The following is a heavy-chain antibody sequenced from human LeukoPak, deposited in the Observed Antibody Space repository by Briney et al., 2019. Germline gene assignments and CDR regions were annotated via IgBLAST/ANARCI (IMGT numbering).Heavy chain of an antibody. CDR1: EFTLSSYS. Sequence: PGGSLRLSCAASEFTLSSYSMNWVRQAPGKGLEWVSYISSSSSTIYYADSVKGRFTISRDNAKNSLYLQMNGLRDEDTAVYYCARDQTPHYYDSSGYYRNDAFDIWGQGTMVTVSS. CDR3: ARDQTPHYYDSSGYYRNDAFDI. J-gene: IGHJ3*02. V-gene: IGHV3-48*02. D-gene: IGHD3-22*01. CDR2: ISSSSSTI.